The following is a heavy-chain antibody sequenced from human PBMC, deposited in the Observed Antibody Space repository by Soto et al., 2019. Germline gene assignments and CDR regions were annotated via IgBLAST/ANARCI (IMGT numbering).Heavy chain of an antibody. Sequence: SETLSLTCTVSGDSLNIGGYYWTWIRQPPGKGLEWMGYIYYTGKTYYNPSLESRRTMSVDTSKNQFSLKVSSVTAADTGVYEWARDASSTANWIDPWGEGTPVTVAS. V-gene: IGHV4-31*03. CDR2: IYYTGKT. J-gene: IGHJ5*02. CDR3: ARDASSTANWIDP. D-gene: IGHD2-15*01. CDR1: GDSLNIGGYY.